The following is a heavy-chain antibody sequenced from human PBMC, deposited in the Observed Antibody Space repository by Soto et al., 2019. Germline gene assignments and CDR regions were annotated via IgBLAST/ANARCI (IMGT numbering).Heavy chain of an antibody. D-gene: IGHD1-7*01. CDR2: IYSGGST. V-gene: IGHV3-53*02. CDR1: GFTVSSNY. CDR3: AREPPATRHGMDV. Sequence: EVQLVETGGGLIQPGGSLRLSCAASGFTVSSNYMSRVRQAPGTGLEWVSGIYSGGSTYDADSVRSRFTISRAHSKHTLYLQMRSLRAEDTAVYYCAREPPATRHGMDVWGQGTTVTVSS. J-gene: IGHJ6*02.